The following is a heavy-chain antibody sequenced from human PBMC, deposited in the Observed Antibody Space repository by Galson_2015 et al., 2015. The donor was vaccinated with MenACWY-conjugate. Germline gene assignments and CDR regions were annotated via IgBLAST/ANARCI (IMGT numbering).Heavy chain of an antibody. Sequence: SLRLSCAASEITFRHCGMNWVRQAPGKGLEWVSYISPGSGIIYYADSAKGRFTISRDDARNSLFLQISSLRDEDTAVYYCAWGRNPTVKSMYLDYWGQGTTVTVSA. CDR3: AWGRNPTVKSMYLDY. J-gene: IGHJ4*03. V-gene: IGHV3-48*02. CDR1: EITFRHCG. CDR2: ISPGSGII. D-gene: IGHD7-27*01.